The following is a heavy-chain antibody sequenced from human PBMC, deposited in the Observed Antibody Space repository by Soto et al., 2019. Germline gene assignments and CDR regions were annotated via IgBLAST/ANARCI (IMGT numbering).Heavy chain of an antibody. V-gene: IGHV1-18*01. CDR2: ISAYNGNT. CDR1: GYTFSNYG. D-gene: IGHD3-22*01. J-gene: IGHJ4*02. Sequence: ASVKVSCKTSGYTFSNYGINWVRQAPGQGLEWMGWISAYNGNTNFAQKLQGRVTITRDTSASTAYMGLSSLRSEDTAVYYCARGSGYYYWDDYWGQGTLVTVSS. CDR3: ARGSGYYYWDDY.